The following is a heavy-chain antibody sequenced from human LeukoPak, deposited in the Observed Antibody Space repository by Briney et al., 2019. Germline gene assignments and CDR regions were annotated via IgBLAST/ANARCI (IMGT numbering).Heavy chain of an antibody. V-gene: IGHV4-59*01. D-gene: IGHD3-22*01. CDR3: ARVGDTSDYFYYLDY. Sequence: PSETLSLTCAVSGASMSTYYWSWIRQPPGQGLEWIGYISYRGGTNYNPALESRVTMSLDTSKNQFSMKLSSVTAADTAIYYCARVGDTSDYFYYLDYWGQGALVTVSS. CDR1: GASMSTYY. J-gene: IGHJ4*02. CDR2: ISYRGGT.